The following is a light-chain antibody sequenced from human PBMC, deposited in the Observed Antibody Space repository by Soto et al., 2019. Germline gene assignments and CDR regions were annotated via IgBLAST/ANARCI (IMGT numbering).Light chain of an antibody. Sequence: DIQLTQSPSSLAASVGDRVTITCRARQGVSTWLGWYQQKPDKAPKSLIYAASKMQNGVPSRFNGCRSWTDFTLTIDSLQPEDLGTYYCQQDYDYPLNFGGGTKVE. CDR2: AAS. V-gene: IGKV1D-16*01. J-gene: IGKJ4*01. CDR3: QQDYDYPLN. CDR1: QGVSTW.